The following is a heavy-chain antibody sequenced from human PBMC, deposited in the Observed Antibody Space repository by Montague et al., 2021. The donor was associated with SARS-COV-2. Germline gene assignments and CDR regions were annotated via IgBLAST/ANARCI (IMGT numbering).Heavy chain of an antibody. Sequence: SLRLSCAASGFTFSSYEMNWVRQAPGKGLEWVSYISSSGSTISYXXPLKGRFTISRDNAKDSLYLQMNSLRAEDTAVYYCATMATDLYYNGMDVWGQGTTVTVSS. CDR3: ATMATDLYYNGMDV. CDR1: GFTFSSYE. CDR2: ISSSGSTI. J-gene: IGHJ6*02. V-gene: IGHV3-48*03. D-gene: IGHD5-24*01.